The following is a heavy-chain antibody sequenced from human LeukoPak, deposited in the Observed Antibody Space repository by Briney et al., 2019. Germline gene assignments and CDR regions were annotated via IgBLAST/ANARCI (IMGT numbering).Heavy chain of an antibody. J-gene: IGHJ4*02. CDR1: GGTFSSYT. D-gene: IGHD2-21*01. CDR2: LIPILGIA. Sequence: ASVKVSCKASGGTFSSYTISWVRQAPGQGLEWMGRLIPILGIANYAQKFQGRVTITADKSTSTAYMELSSLRSEDTAVYYCARATYCGGDCYSNYWGQGTLVILSS. V-gene: IGHV1-69*02. CDR3: ARATYCGGDCYSNY.